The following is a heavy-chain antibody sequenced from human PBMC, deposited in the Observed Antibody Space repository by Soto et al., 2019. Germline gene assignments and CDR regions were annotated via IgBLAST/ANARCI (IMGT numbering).Heavy chain of an antibody. V-gene: IGHV3-74*01. J-gene: IGHJ4*02. CDR3: ATVFEH. CDR1: GITFSGYW. CDR2: VDSDGSGT. Sequence: EVPLVESGGGSVQPGGSLRLSCVASGITFSGYWMHWVRQVPGKGLVWVARVDSDGSGTSYADSVKGRFTISKDNAKNTLYLQMNSLRVEVTAVYYCATVFEHWGQGIPVTVSS.